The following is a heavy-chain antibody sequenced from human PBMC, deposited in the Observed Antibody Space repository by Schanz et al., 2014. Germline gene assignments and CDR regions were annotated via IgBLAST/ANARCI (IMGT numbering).Heavy chain of an antibody. D-gene: IGHD5-18*01. V-gene: IGHV3-23*01. CDR1: GFTFSSYA. Sequence: EGQLLESGGGLIQPGGSLRLSCAASGFTFSSYAMSWVRQAPGKGLEWVSTISASGGSTYYADSVKGRFTISRDNSKNILYLQMNSLRVEDTAVYYCARDTSYGMDVWGQGTTVTVSS. CDR2: ISASGGST. CDR3: ARDTSYGMDV. J-gene: IGHJ6*02.